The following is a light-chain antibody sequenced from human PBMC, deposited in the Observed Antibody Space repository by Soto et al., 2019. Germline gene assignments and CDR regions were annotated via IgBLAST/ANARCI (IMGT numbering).Light chain of an antibody. Sequence: EIVMTQSPATLSVSPGERATLPCRASQSVSSNLAWYQQKPGQAPRLLIYGASTRATGIPARFSGSGSGTEFTLTIGSLQSEDFAVYYCQQYINWWTFGQGTKVEIK. V-gene: IGKV3-15*01. CDR1: QSVSSN. CDR2: GAS. CDR3: QQYINWWT. J-gene: IGKJ1*01.